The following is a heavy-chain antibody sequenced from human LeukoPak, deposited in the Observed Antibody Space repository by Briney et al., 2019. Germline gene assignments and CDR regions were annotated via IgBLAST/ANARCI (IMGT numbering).Heavy chain of an antibody. CDR2: ISATGSP. CDR1: GGSFSGYY. V-gene: IGHV4-4*07. Sequence: SETLSLTCAVYGGSFSGYYWTWIRQPAGKGLEWIGRISATGSPNYNTSLTSRISMSFDTSKNQISLMLTSVTAADTAVYYCARDSFGVNAFSIWGQGTEVTVSS. J-gene: IGHJ3*02. D-gene: IGHD3-10*01. CDR3: ARDSFGVNAFSI.